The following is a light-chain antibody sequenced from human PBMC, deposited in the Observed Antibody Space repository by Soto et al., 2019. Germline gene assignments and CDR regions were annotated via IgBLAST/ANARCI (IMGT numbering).Light chain of an antibody. CDR3: NSYTSRSTFV. J-gene: IGLJ1*01. CDR2: EVA. V-gene: IGLV2-14*01. CDR1: TSDVGNYNY. Sequence: QSVLTQPASVSGSPGQSVTISCTGTTSDVGNYNYVSWYQHHPGQASKLIIYEVANRPSGVSNRFSGSKSGNTASLTISGLQAEDEADYYCNSYTSRSTFVFGSGTKLTVL.